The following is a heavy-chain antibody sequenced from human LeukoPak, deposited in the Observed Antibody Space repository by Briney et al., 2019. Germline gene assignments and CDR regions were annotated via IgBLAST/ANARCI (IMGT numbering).Heavy chain of an antibody. Sequence: PGGSLRLSCAAPGFSFSGSAIHWVRQASGKGLEWVGHIRRKGNDYATAYTASVKGRFTISRDDSKNTAFLQMDSLKTEDTAVYFCARLGGSPPYFDYWGQGTLVTVSS. V-gene: IGHV3-73*01. CDR1: GFSFSGSA. CDR2: IRRKGNDYAT. CDR3: ARLGGSPPYFDY. D-gene: IGHD3-16*01. J-gene: IGHJ4*02.